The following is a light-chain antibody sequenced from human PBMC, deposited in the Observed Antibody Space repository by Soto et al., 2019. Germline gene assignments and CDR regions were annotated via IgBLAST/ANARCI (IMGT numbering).Light chain of an antibody. V-gene: IGKV1-33*01. J-gene: IGKJ4*01. CDR1: RDIAHY. CDR2: DAS. CDR3: QQYDDLPLT. Sequence: DIQLTQSPSSLSASVGDRITITCQASRDIAHYLSWYQQKPGQAPQLLVYDASKLQTGVPSRFSGSASGTDFTFAISSLQPEDRATYFCQQYDDLPLTFGGGTKVEIK.